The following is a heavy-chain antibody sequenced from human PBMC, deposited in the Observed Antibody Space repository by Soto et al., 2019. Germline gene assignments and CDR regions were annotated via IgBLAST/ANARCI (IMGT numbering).Heavy chain of an antibody. J-gene: IGHJ6*02. Sequence: QVQLVQSGAEEKKPGASVKVSCKASGYTFTNYAMHWVRQAPGQRLEWMGWSNVGNGNTKYSQKFKGRVTITRNTSASTADMELSSLRSEDTAVYYCARSGDGLDVWGQGTTVTV. D-gene: IGHD6-25*01. CDR3: ARSGDGLDV. CDR2: SNVGNGNT. V-gene: IGHV1-3*05. CDR1: GYTFTNYA.